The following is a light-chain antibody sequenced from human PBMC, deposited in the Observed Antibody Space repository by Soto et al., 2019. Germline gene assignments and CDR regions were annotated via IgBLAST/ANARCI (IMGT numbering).Light chain of an antibody. Sequence: DIQLTQSPSFLSASVGDRLTITCRASQGISTYLAWYQQKPGKXPKXXIYAASTLQSGVPSRFSGSGSGTDLTITISCLQSEDFATYYCQQYYSYRITFGQGTRLEIK. CDR2: AAS. V-gene: IGKV1-9*01. J-gene: IGKJ5*01. CDR3: QQYYSYRIT. CDR1: QGISTY.